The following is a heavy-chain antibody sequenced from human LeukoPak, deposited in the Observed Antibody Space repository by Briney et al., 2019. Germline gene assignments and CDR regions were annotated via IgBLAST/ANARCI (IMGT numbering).Heavy chain of an antibody. CDR3: ARAPWDSSGYYYYYYYMDV. CDR1: GFTFSSYS. Sequence: GGSLRLSCAASGFTFSSYSMNWVRQAPGKGLEWVSYISSSSSTIYYADSVKGRFTISRDNAKNSLYLQMNSLRAEDTAVYYCARAPWDSSGYYYYYYYMDVWGKGTTVTISS. D-gene: IGHD3-22*01. J-gene: IGHJ6*03. V-gene: IGHV3-48*01. CDR2: ISSSSSTI.